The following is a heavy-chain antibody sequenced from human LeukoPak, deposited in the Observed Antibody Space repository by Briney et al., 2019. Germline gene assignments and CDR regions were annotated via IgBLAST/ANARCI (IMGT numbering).Heavy chain of an antibody. CDR3: AREVHSTRHFDY. CDR1: GYTFIGYY. Sequence: GASVKVFCKASGYTFIGYYIHWVRQAPGQGLEWMGWINCNRGDTTYAQTFQGRVTMTRDTSISTAYMELSSLKSDDTAVYYCAREVHSTRHFDYWGQGTLVTVSS. D-gene: IGHD6-13*01. J-gene: IGHJ4*02. V-gene: IGHV1-2*02. CDR2: INCNRGDT.